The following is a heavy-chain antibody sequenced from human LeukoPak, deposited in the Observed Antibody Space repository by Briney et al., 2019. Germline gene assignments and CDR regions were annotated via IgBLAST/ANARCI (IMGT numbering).Heavy chain of an antibody. J-gene: IGHJ3*02. V-gene: IGHV1-69*04. D-gene: IGHD2-15*01. Sequence: ASVKVSCKASGGTFSSYAISWVRQAPGQGLEWMGRIIPILGIANYAQKFQGRVTITADKSTSTAYMELSSLRSEDTAVYYCARDQREDIVVVVAANDAFDIWGQGTMVTVSS. CDR3: ARDQREDIVVVVAANDAFDI. CDR2: IIPILGIA. CDR1: GGTFSSYA.